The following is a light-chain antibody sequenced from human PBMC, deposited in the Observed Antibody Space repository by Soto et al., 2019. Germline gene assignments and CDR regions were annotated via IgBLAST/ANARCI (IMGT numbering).Light chain of an antibody. V-gene: IGKV1-39*01. CDR3: QQSYETPCT. CDR1: QTVGKY. J-gene: IGKJ2*02. Sequence: DIVMTQSPSSLSASVGDRVTIICQTSQTVGKYLNWYQQKPGKAPLFLISCASTLQSEVSSRFSGSGSGTDFTLTISSMQPEDFATYYCQQSYETPCTFGQGT. CDR2: CAS.